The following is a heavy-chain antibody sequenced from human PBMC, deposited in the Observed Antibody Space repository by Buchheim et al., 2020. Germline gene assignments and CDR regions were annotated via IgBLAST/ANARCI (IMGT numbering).Heavy chain of an antibody. CDR1: GFTFNTYG. V-gene: IGHV3-30*18. Sequence: QVQLVESGGGVVQPGRSLRLSCAASGFTFNTYGMHWVRQAPGKGLEWVAVISYHGSNKYYADSVKGRFTISRDNSKNTLHLQMNSLRADDTAVYYCAKRDTYAQYTMDVWGQGTT. D-gene: IGHD2-2*01. J-gene: IGHJ6*02. CDR3: AKRDTYAQYTMDV. CDR2: ISYHGSNK.